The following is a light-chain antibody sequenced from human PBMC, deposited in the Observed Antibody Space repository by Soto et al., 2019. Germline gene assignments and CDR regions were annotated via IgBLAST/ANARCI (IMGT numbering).Light chain of an antibody. CDR2: GVS. J-gene: IGKJ4*01. CDR3: QQYDKSPLT. CDR1: QSVSNSH. V-gene: IGKV3-20*01. Sequence: EIVLTQSPGTLSLSPGERATLSCRASQSVSNSHLAWHQQKPGQAPRLLIFGVSSRAAGIPDRFSGSGSGTDFTLTISRLEPEEYAVYYCQQYDKSPLTFGGGTKVDIK.